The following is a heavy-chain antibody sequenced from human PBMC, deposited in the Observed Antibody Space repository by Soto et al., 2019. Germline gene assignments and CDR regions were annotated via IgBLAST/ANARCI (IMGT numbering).Heavy chain of an antibody. CDR3: ARDRNPLFCSGTSCDSPLDCCYYGMDV. Sequence: ASVKVPCKASGYTSTCYYMHWVRQAPGQGLEWMGWINLNSGGTNYAQKLQGRVTMSRDTPISTAYMELSRLRSDDTAVYYCARDRNPLFCSGTSCDSPLDCCYYGMDVWGQGTTVTVSS. J-gene: IGHJ6*02. CDR1: GYTSTCYY. CDR2: INLNSGGT. D-gene: IGHD2-2*01. V-gene: IGHV1-2*02.